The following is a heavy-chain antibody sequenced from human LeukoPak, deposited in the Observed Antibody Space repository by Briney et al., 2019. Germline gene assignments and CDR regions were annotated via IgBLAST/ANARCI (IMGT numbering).Heavy chain of an antibody. CDR2: ISSSSGTI. CDR3: ARGGDPDY. CDR1: GFTFSSYN. V-gene: IGHV3-48*04. J-gene: IGHJ4*02. Sequence: GGSLRLSCAASGFTFSSYNLNWVRQAPGKGLEWVSYISSSSGTIYYADSVKGRFTISRDNAKNSLYLQMNSLRAEDTAVYYCARGGDPDYWGQGTLVTVSS. D-gene: IGHD2-21*02.